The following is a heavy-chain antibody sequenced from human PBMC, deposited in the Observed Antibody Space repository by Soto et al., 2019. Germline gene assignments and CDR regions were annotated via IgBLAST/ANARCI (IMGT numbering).Heavy chain of an antibody. CDR2: ISRSAGNT. Sequence: GGSLRLSCAASGFTFSSYSMNWVRQAPGKGLEWVSSISRSAGNTYYADSVKGRFTISRDNAKNSMYLEMNSLSAEDTAVYYCARESEDLTSNFDYWGQGTLVTVSS. V-gene: IGHV3-21*01. CDR3: ARESEDLTSNFDY. CDR1: GFTFSSYS. J-gene: IGHJ4*02.